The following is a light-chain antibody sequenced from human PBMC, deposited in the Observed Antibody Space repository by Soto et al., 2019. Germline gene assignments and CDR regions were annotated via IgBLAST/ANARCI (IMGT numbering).Light chain of an antibody. CDR1: SNDIGTYRY. Sequence: QSVLTQPASVSGSPGQSITISCTGTSNDIGTYRYVSWYQQHPGKVPKLIIFEVSDRPSGVSHRFSGSKSGNTASLTTSGIQAEDEADYYCTSYTTSSTLVFGGGTKLTVL. J-gene: IGLJ3*02. V-gene: IGLV2-14*01. CDR3: TSYTTSSTLV. CDR2: EVS.